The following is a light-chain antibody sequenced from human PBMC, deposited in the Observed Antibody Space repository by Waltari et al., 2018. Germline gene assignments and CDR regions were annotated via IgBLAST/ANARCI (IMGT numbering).Light chain of an antibody. CDR3: QQNFLIPGVT. Sequence: DIQMTKSPSSLSAAVVDTVNLTCLTSQTVTTFLPWYHKQPGKAPKLRISAATSLHTGVPSRFSGSGSGTEFTLTITDLQPEDFATYYCQQNFLIPGVTFGPGTTV. CDR1: QTVTTF. J-gene: IGKJ3*01. CDR2: AAT. V-gene: IGKV1-39*01.